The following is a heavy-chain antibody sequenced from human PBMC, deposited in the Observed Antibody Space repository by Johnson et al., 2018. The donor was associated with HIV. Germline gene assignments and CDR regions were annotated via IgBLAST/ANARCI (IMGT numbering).Heavy chain of an antibody. D-gene: IGHD4-23*01. V-gene: IGHV3-30-3*01. Sequence: QVQLVESGGGVVQPGRALRLSCAASGFTFSNSAMHWVRQAPGKGLEWVAVISYDGDNIYYADSVKGRFTISRDNSKNTLYLQMNSLRVADTAVYYCARVNGGAFDIWGQGTMVTVSS. CDR1: GFTFSNSA. CDR3: ARVNGGAFDI. CDR2: ISYDGDNI. J-gene: IGHJ3*02.